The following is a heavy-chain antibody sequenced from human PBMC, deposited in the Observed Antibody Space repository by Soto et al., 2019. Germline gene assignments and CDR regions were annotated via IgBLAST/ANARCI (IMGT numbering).Heavy chain of an antibody. CDR2: ISYDGSNK. J-gene: IGHJ5*02. V-gene: IGHV3-30-3*01. CDR3: ARDPGGYSYVQSGWFDP. Sequence: QVQLVESGGGVVQPGRSLRLSCAASGFTFSSYAMHWVRQAPGKGLEWVAVISYDGSNKYYADSVKGRLTISRDNSKNTLYLQMNSLRAEDTAVYYCARDPGGYSYVQSGWFDPWGQGTLVTVSS. D-gene: IGHD5-18*01. CDR1: GFTFSSYA.